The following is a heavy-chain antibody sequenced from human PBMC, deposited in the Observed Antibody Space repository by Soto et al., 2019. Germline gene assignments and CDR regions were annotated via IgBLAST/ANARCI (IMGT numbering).Heavy chain of an antibody. CDR2: IYSGGST. CDR3: ATGWEPNWFDP. CDR1: GFTVSSNY. J-gene: IGHJ5*02. V-gene: IGHV3-66*01. D-gene: IGHD1-26*01. Sequence: EVQLVESGGGLVQPGGSLRLSCAASGFTVSSNYMSWVRQAPGKGLEWVSLIYSGGSTYYADSVKGRFTISRDNSMNTLSLQMNRLRAEDTAVYYCATGWEPNWFDPWGRGTLVTDSS.